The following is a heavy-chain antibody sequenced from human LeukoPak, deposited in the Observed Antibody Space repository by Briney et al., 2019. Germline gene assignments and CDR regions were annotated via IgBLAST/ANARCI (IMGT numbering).Heavy chain of an antibody. V-gene: IGHV3-33*01. D-gene: IGHD2-2*01. CDR1: GFTFSTYG. Sequence: GGSLRLSCAASGFTFSTYGMHWVRQAPGKGLEWLAIIWFDGSNKYYADSVKDRFTISRDNPKNTLYLQMNSLRAEDTAVYYCARVRSTTSYFYFDYWGQGTLVTVSS. CDR2: IWFDGSNK. J-gene: IGHJ4*02. CDR3: ARVRSTTSYFYFDY.